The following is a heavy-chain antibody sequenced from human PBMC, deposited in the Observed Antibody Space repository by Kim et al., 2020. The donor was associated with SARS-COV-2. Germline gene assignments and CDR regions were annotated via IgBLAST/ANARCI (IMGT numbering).Heavy chain of an antibody. CDR2: PIFGTA. CDR3: ARGTDY. V-gene: IGHV1-69*01. Sequence: PIFGTANEAQKFQGRVTITADESTSTAYMELSSLRSEDTAVYYCARGTDYWGQGTLVTVSS. J-gene: IGHJ4*02.